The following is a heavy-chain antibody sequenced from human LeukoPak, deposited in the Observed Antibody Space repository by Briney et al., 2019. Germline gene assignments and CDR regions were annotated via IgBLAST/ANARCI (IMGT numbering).Heavy chain of an antibody. CDR3: GKGGIGGPPGY. Sequence: SETLSLTCTVSGGSISSYYWSWIRQPPGKGLEWIGYIYNSGSTNYNPSLKSRVTISVDTSKNQFSLKLSSVTAADTAAYYCGKGGIGGPPGYWGQGTLVTVSS. D-gene: IGHD6-6*01. CDR2: IYNSGST. J-gene: IGHJ4*02. CDR1: GGSISSYY. V-gene: IGHV4-59*01.